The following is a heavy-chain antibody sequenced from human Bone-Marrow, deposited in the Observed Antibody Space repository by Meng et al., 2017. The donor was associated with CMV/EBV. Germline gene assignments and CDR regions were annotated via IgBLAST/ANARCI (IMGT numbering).Heavy chain of an antibody. CDR1: GFTFSNYW. V-gene: IGHV3-7*01. CDR2: IKQDETEK. J-gene: IGHJ6*02. Sequence: GESLKISCVVSGFTFSNYWMTWVRQAPGKGLEWVANIKQDETEKYYVDSVKGRFTIFRDNAKNSLYLQMDNLRAEDTAVYYCARDFYCSSTSCHNLPRGYYGMDVWGQGTTVTVSS. D-gene: IGHD2-2*02. CDR3: ARDFYCSSTSCHNLPRGYYGMDV.